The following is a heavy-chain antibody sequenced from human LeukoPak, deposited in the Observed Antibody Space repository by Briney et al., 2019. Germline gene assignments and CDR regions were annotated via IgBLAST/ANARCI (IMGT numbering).Heavy chain of an antibody. V-gene: IGHV4-34*01. CDR3: ARHSRGGWPKQNWFDP. J-gene: IGHJ5*02. CDR1: GGSFSGCY. Sequence: TSSETLCLTCAVYGGSFSGCYWSWIRQPPGKGLEWIGEINHSGSTNYNPSLKSRVTISVDTSKNQFSLKLSSVTAADTAVYYCARHSRGGWPKQNWFDPWGQGTLVTVSS. CDR2: INHSGST. D-gene: IGHD6-19*01.